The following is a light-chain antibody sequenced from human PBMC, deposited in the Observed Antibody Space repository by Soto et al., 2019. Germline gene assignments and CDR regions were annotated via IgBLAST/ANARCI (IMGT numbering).Light chain of an antibody. J-gene: IGLJ7*01. CDR2: DNN. Sequence: VVTHPPSASGTPGQRVTISCSGSRSNIGSNTVHWYQQLPGTAPKLLIFDNNLRPSGVPDRFSGSKSGTSASLAISGLQSEDEADYYCATWDESLNGYAVFGSGTQLTVL. V-gene: IGLV1-44*01. CDR3: ATWDESLNGYAV. CDR1: RSNIGSNT.